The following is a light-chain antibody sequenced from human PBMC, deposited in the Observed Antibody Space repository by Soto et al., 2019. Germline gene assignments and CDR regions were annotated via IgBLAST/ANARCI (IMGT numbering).Light chain of an antibody. Sequence: QAVVTQEPSLTVSPGGTVTLTCGSSTGTVTSGHYPYWFQQKPGQAPRTLIYDTSDKHSWTPARFSGSLLGGKAALTLSGAQPEDEADYFCLLSYSGARLFGGGTKPTVL. CDR1: TGTVTSGHY. CDR3: LLSYSGARL. V-gene: IGLV7-46*01. J-gene: IGLJ2*01. CDR2: DTS.